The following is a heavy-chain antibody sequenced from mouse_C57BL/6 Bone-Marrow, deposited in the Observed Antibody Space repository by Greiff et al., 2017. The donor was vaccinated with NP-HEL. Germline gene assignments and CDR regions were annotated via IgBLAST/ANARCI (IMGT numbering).Heavy chain of an antibody. CDR3: ARKTFRLLYYFDY. CDR1: GYTFTSYW. V-gene: IGHV1-64*01. CDR2: IHPNSGST. Sequence: VQLQQPGAELVKPGASVKLSCKASGYTFTSYWMHWVKQRPGQGLEWIGMIHPNSGSTNYNEKFKSKATLTVDKSSSTAYMQLSSLTSEDSAVYYCARKTFRLLYYFDYWGQGTTLTVSS. D-gene: IGHD2-13*01. J-gene: IGHJ2*01.